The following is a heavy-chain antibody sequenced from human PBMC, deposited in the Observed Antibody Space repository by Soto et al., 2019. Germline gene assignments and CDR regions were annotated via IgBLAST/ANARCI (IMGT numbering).Heavy chain of an antibody. CDR1: AGSISNYH. CDR3: ARVLEVAGGFDP. D-gene: IGHD2-15*01. CDR2: IFYTGKT. Sequence: KASETLSLTCSVSAGSISNYHWSWIRQPPGKGLEWIGYIFYTGKTNYNPSLKSRVTISLDTSKNQFSLRPDSVTAADTAVYYCARVLEVAGGFDPWGQGTLVTVSS. J-gene: IGHJ5*02. V-gene: IGHV4-59*01.